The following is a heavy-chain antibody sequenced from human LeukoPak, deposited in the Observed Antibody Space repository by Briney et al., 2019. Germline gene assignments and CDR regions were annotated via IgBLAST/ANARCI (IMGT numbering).Heavy chain of an antibody. CDR3: ARAATHYDYVWGSYRHPWYFDY. V-gene: IGHV3-53*04. Sequence: TGGSLRLSCAASGFTVSSNYMSWVRQVPGKGLEWVSVIYSGGSTYYADSVKGRFTISRHNSKNTLYLQMNSLRAEDTAVYYCARAATHYDYVWGSYRHPWYFDYWGQGTLVTVSS. D-gene: IGHD3-16*02. CDR1: GFTVSSNY. CDR2: IYSGGST. J-gene: IGHJ4*02.